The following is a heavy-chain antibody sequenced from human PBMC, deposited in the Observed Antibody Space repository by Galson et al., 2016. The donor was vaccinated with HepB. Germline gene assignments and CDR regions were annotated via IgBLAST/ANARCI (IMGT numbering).Heavy chain of an antibody. CDR3: ARDLRLALETRAFDY. J-gene: IGHJ4*02. CDR1: GGSIGNYY. D-gene: IGHD3-3*02. CDR2: SYYSGSS. Sequence: SETLSLTCTVSGGSIGNYYWSWIRQPPGKGLEWIGYSYYSGSSNYNSSLKSRVTISVETSKNQFSLRLSSVTAADTAVYYCARDLRLALETRAFDYWGQGTLVTVSS. V-gene: IGHV4-59*01.